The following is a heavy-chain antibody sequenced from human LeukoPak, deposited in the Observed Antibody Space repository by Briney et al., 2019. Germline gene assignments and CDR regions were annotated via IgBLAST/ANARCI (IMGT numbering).Heavy chain of an antibody. CDR1: GYMFTKYG. V-gene: IGHV1-18*01. D-gene: IGHD2-8*02. CDR2: ISPYNGNT. J-gene: IGHJ2*01. CDR3: SREGEGEDGTGHHNWYFDL. Sequence: ASVKVSCKASGYMFTKYGISWVRQAPGQGLEWMGWISPYNGNTKYDQKVQGRVTMTTDTSTSTAYLELRSLRSDDTAMYYCSREGEGEDGTGHHNWYFDLWGRGTLVTVSS.